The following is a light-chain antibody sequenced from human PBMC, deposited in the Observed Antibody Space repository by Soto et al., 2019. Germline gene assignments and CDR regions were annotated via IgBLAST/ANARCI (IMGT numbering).Light chain of an antibody. Sequence: QLVLTQSSSASASLGSSVKLTCALSSGHSSYIIAWHQQQPGKAPRYLMKLEDTGIYNKGSGVPDRFSGSSSGADRYLTISNLQFEDEADYYCETWDRNTVVFGGGTKLTV. CDR3: ETWDRNTVV. CDR1: SGHSSYI. CDR2: LEDTGIY. J-gene: IGLJ2*01. V-gene: IGLV4-60*02.